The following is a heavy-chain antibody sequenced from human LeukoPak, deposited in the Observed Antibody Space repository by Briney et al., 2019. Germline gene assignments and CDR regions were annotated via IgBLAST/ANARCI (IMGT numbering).Heavy chain of an antibody. J-gene: IGHJ4*02. V-gene: IGHV1-69*04. CDR2: IIPILGIA. Sequence: ASVKVSCKASGYTFTSYAMHWVRQAPGQGLEWMGRIIPILGIANYAQKFQGRVTITADKSTSTAYMELSSLRSEDTAVYYCARLNLDLSSGAGFDYWGQGTLVTVSS. CDR3: ARLNLDLSSGAGFDY. CDR1: GYTFTSYA. D-gene: IGHD3-22*01.